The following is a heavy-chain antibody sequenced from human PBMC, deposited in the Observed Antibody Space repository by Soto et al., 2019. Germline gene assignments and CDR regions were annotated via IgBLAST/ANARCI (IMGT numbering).Heavy chain of an antibody. J-gene: IGHJ4*02. Sequence: QVQLQESGPGLVKPSQTLSLTCTVSGGSISSGGYYWSWIRQHPGKGLEWIGYIYYSGSTYYNPSLKRRVTISVDASKNQFSLKLSSVTAADTAVYYCARVLSPDWGSFYLDYWGQGTLVTVSS. CDR2: IYYSGST. CDR1: GGSISSGGYY. CDR3: ARVLSPDWGSFYLDY. V-gene: IGHV4-31*03. D-gene: IGHD7-27*01.